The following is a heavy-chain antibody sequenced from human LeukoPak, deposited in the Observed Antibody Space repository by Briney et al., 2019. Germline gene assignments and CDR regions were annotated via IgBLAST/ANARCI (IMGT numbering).Heavy chain of an antibody. CDR3: AGSNYYDSSGYYPDAFDI. CDR2: IYTSGST. J-gene: IGHJ3*02. Sequence: PSETLSLTCTVSGGSISSYYWSWIRQPAGKGLEWIGRIYTSGSTNYNPPLKSRVTMSVDTSKNQFSLKLSSVTAADTAVYYCAGSNYYDSSGYYPDAFDIWGQGTMVTVSS. V-gene: IGHV4-4*07. D-gene: IGHD3-22*01. CDR1: GGSISSYY.